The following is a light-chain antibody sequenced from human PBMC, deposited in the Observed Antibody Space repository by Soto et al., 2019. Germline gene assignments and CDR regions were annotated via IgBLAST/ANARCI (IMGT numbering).Light chain of an antibody. Sequence: QSALTQPASVSGSPGQSITISCTGTSSDVGGYNYVSWSQQHPGKAPQLMIYEVSNRPSGVSNRFSGSKSGNTASLTISGLQAEDEADYYCSSYTSSNTYVFGTGTKVNVL. CDR1: SSDVGGYNY. CDR3: SSYTSSNTYV. CDR2: EVS. J-gene: IGLJ1*01. V-gene: IGLV2-14*01.